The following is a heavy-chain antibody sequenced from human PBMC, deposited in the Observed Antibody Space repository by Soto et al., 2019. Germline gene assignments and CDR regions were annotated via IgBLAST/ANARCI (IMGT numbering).Heavy chain of an antibody. CDR3: VGGQYYFDY. CDR1: GFPFTSYG. J-gene: IGHJ4*02. D-gene: IGHD3-10*01. V-gene: IGHV3-30*03. Sequence: QVQLVESGGGVVQPGRSLRLSCAASGFPFTSYGMHLVREGPDKGLEGVAIISYDGSDKDYADSVKGRFTISRDNSKNTQYLPMNSLRPEDTALYYCVGGQYYFDYRGQGTLVIVSS. CDR2: ISYDGSDK.